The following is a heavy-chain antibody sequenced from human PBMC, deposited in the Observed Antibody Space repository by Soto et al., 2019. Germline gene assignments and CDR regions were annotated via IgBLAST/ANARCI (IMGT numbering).Heavy chain of an antibody. CDR3: ARGFNIAAAGTLPYYYYYGMDV. Sequence: PSETLSLTCAVSGGSMRSGDYSWSWIRQPPGKGLEWIGYIYYSGDTYYNPSLKSRVTISVDRSKNQFSLKLSSVTAADTAVYYCARGFNIAAAGTLPYYYYYGMDVWGQGTTVTVSS. V-gene: IGHV4-30-2*01. CDR1: GGSMRSGDYS. D-gene: IGHD6-13*01. CDR2: IYYSGDT. J-gene: IGHJ6*02.